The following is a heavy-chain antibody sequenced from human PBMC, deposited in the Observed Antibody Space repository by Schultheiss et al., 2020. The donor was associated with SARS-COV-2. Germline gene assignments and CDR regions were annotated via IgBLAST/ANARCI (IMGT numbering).Heavy chain of an antibody. CDR3: ARDVGHYYYDYGMDV. CDR1: GFTFSSYA. Sequence: GGSLRLSCAASGFTFSSYAMSWVRQAPGKGLEWVSAISGSGGSTYYADSVKGRFTISRDNAKNTLYLQMNSLRAEDTAVYYCARDVGHYYYDYGMDVWGQGTLVTVSS. J-gene: IGHJ6*02. V-gene: IGHV3-23*01. CDR2: ISGSGGST.